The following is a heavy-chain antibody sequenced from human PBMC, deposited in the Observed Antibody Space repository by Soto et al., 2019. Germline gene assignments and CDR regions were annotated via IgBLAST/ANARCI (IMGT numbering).Heavy chain of an antibody. D-gene: IGHD3-22*01. Sequence: PGGSLRLSCAASEFTFNIYGVHLVRQAPDKGLEWVAVISFDGMIKYYAESVKGRFTISRDNFKNTVYLQMDSLRAEDTAMYYCAKDLNMKVVSPTGWFEPWAEGTRFTVSS. CDR3: AKDLNMKVVSPTGWFEP. CDR2: ISFDGMIK. CDR1: EFTFNIYG. V-gene: IGHV3-30*18. J-gene: IGHJ5*02.